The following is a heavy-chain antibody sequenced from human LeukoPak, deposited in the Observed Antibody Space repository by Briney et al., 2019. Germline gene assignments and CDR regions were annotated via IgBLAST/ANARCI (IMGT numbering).Heavy chain of an antibody. CDR1: GFTFSSYG. Sequence: GGSLRLSCAASGFTFSSYGMHWVRQAPGKGLEWVAFIRYDGSNKYYADSVKGRFTISRDNAKKSLYLQMNSLRAEDTAVYYCASSDFWTGYYSESYYYYYMDVWGKGTTVTVSS. V-gene: IGHV3-30*02. J-gene: IGHJ6*03. D-gene: IGHD3/OR15-3a*01. CDR2: IRYDGSNK. CDR3: ASSDFWTGYYSESYYYYYMDV.